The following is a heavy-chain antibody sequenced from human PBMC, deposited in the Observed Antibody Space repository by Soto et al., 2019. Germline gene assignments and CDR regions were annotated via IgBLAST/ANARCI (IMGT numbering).Heavy chain of an antibody. CDR2: ISSSSSYI. V-gene: IGHV3-21*01. J-gene: IGHJ3*02. Sequence: GGSLRLSCAASGFTFSSYSMNWVRQAPGKGLEWVSSISSSSSYIYYADSVKGRFTISRDNAKNSLYLQMNSLRAEDTAVYYCARGGDIVVVVAASDHEDDFDIWGQGTMVTVSS. CDR3: ARGGDIVVVVAASDHEDDFDI. CDR1: GFTFSSYS. D-gene: IGHD2-15*01.